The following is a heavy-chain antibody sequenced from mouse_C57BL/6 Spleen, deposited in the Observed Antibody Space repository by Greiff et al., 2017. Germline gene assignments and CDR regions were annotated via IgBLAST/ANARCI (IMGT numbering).Heavy chain of an antibody. CDR1: GSTFTDYE. V-gene: IGHV1-15*01. CDR2: IDPETGGP. CDR3: TYYVSCF. J-gene: IGHJ2*01. D-gene: IGHD1-1*01. Sequence: QVKLKQSGAELVRPGASVTLSCKASGSTFTDYEMPWVKQTPVHGLEWIGAIDPETGGPAYHQKFKGKAILTADKSSSTAYMELRSRTSEDSAVYYCTYYVSCFWGQGTTLTVSS.